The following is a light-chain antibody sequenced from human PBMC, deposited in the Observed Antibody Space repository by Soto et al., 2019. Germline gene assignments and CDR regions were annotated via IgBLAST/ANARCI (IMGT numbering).Light chain of an antibody. CDR3: QQYDSSPVT. CDR2: GAS. Sequence: EIVLTQSPGTLFLSPGERATLSCRASQSVSSGYLAWYQQKPGQAPRLLIYGASSRATGIPDRFSGSGSGTDFTLTISRLEPEDFAVYYCQQYDSSPVTFGHGTKVEIK. CDR1: QSVSSGY. J-gene: IGKJ1*01. V-gene: IGKV3-20*01.